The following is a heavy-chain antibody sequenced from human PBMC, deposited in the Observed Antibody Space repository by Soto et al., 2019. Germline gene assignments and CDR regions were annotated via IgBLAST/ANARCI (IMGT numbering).Heavy chain of an antibody. CDR2: ISGSGGTT. CDR3: ERGYTNIGQ. V-gene: IGHV3-23*01. Sequence: GGSLRLSCAASGFTFSSYAMSWVRQAPGKGLEWVSSISGSGGTTYYTDSVKGRFTISRDNSKNTLYLQMNSLRAEDTAEYYCERGYTNIGQWGQGTLVTVSS. J-gene: IGHJ4*02. CDR1: GFTFSSYA. D-gene: IGHD5-18*01.